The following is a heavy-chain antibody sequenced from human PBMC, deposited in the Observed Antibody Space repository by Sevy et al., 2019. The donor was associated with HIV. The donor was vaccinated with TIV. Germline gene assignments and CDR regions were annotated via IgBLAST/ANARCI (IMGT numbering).Heavy chain of an antibody. J-gene: IGHJ4*02. V-gene: IGHV3-20*04. D-gene: IGHD1-26*01. CDR2: INYNGGST. CDR1: GFTFDDYG. Sequence: GGSLRLSCAASGFTFDDYGMSWVRQAPGKGLEWVSAINYNGGSTGYADSVKGRFTISRDNAKNSLYLQMNSLRAEDTALYYCARGGPWEDPDYWGQGTLVTVSS. CDR3: ARGGPWEDPDY.